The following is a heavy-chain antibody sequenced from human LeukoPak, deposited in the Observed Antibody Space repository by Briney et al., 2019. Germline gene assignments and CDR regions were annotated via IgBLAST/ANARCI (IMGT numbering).Heavy chain of an antibody. CDR3: ANGFSAYVYNWFDP. J-gene: IGHJ5*02. Sequence: PGGSLRLSCLASRFTLLTYAMHWVRQAPGEGLEWVAGISGGSGSTYYADSVKGRFTVSRDNSKSTLYLQMNSLRAADTAVYYCANGFSAYVYNWFDPWGQGTLVTVSS. CDR1: RFTLLTYA. CDR2: ISGGSGST. D-gene: IGHD3-16*01. V-gene: IGHV3-23*01.